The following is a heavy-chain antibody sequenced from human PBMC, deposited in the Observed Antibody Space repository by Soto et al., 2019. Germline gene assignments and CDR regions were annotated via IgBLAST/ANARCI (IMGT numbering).Heavy chain of an antibody. Sequence: CKASGYTCTSYDINWVRQATGQGLEWMGWMNPNSGNTGYAQKFQGRVTMTRNTSISTAYMELSSLRSEDTAVYYCARGQVGRYSGYGSYYYGMDVWGQGTTVTVSS. J-gene: IGHJ6*02. CDR2: MNPNSGNT. V-gene: IGHV1-8*01. CDR3: ARGQVGRYSGYGSYYYGMDV. D-gene: IGHD5-12*01. CDR1: GYTCTSYD.